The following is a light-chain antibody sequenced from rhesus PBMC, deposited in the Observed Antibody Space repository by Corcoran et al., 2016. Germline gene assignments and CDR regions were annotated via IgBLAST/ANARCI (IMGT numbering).Light chain of an antibody. CDR3: KRRYTLPFT. J-gene: IGKJ3*01. V-gene: IGKV1-38*01. CDR2: DAS. CDR1: QGIISY. Sequence: DIQLTQSPSSLSASVADRATITCRASQGIISYLAWYQQKSGKAPRLLIFDASSSQIGVPSRFSGSGAWIEFTHPIRRLQPRDFATYYCKRRYTLPFTFGPGTKLDIK.